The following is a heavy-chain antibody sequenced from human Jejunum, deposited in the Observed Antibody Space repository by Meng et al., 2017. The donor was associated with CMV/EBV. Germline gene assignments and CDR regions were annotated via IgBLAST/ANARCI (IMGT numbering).Heavy chain of an antibody. J-gene: IGHJ6*02. Sequence: TASGGTFSSYTISWVRQAPGQGLEWMGRIIPMLAIANYAQKFQDRVTITADKSTGTAYMELSSLRSEDTAVYYCARDTNIHYGMDVWGQGTTVTVSS. CDR2: IIPMLAIA. CDR3: ARDTNIHYGMDV. CDR1: GGTFSSYT. V-gene: IGHV1-69*04. D-gene: IGHD2/OR15-2a*01.